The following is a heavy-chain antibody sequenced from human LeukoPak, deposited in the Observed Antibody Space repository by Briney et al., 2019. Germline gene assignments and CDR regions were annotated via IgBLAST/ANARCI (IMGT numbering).Heavy chain of an antibody. Sequence: GGSLRLSCAASGFTFSSYWMTWVRQAPGKGLEWVANINQDGNEVYYMDSVKGRFTISRNNAKNSLYLQMNSLRAEDTAVYYCAREVLTYYYDSSGSPWGQGTLVTVSS. CDR2: INQDGNEV. D-gene: IGHD3-22*01. CDR1: GFTFSSYW. V-gene: IGHV3-7*01. CDR3: AREVLTYYYDSSGSP. J-gene: IGHJ1*01.